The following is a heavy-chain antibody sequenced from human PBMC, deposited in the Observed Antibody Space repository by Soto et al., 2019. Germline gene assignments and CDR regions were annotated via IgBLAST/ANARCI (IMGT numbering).Heavy chain of an antibody. Sequence: SLTCTVSGGSISSYYWSWIRQPPGKGLEWIGYIYYSGSTNYNPSLKSRVTISVDTSKNQFSLKLSSVTAADTAVYYCARQYSSGWPSFDPRGQGTLVPVSP. CDR3: ARQYSSGWPSFDP. V-gene: IGHV4-59*01. D-gene: IGHD6-19*01. CDR2: IYYSGST. CDR1: GGSISSYY. J-gene: IGHJ5*02.